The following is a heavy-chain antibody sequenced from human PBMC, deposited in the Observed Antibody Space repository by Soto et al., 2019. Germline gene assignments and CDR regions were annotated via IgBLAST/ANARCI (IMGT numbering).Heavy chain of an antibody. CDR2: ISGSGGST. V-gene: IGHV3-23*01. CDR1: GFTFSSYA. CDR3: AKGGRTGPIYYYGMDV. Sequence: GGSLRLSCAASGFTFSSYAMSWVRQAPGKGLEWVSAISGSGGSTYYADSVKGRFTISRDNSKNTLYLQMNSLRAEDTAVYYCAKGGRTGPIYYYGMDVWGQGTTVTVSS. D-gene: IGHD3-16*01. J-gene: IGHJ6*02.